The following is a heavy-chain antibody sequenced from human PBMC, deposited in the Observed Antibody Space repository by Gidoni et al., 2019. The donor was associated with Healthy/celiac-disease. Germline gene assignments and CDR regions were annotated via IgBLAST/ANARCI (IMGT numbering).Heavy chain of an antibody. CDR2: IYYSGST. CDR1: GGSISSYY. J-gene: IGHJ4*02. CDR3: ARDTHPGSIAAAGGFDY. D-gene: IGHD6-13*01. V-gene: IGHV4-59*01. Sequence: QVQLQETGPRLVKPSAPLSLTCTVSGGSISSYYWSWIRQPPGKGLEWIGYIYYSGSTNYNPSLKSRVTISVDTSKNQFSLKLSSVTAADTAVYYCARDTHPGSIAAAGGFDYWGQGTLVTVSS.